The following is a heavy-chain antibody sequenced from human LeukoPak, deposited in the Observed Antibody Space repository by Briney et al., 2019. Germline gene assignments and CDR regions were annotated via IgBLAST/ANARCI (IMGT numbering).Heavy chain of an antibody. J-gene: IGHJ5*02. D-gene: IGHD6-13*01. Sequence: GGSLRLSCAASGFTFSSYAMSWVRQAPGKGLEWVSAISGSGGSTYYADSVKGRFTISRDNSKNTLYLQMNRLRAEDTAVYYCAKAFLGPIAAAGWFDPWGQGTLVTVSS. CDR2: ISGSGGST. CDR1: GFTFSSYA. V-gene: IGHV3-23*01. CDR3: AKAFLGPIAAAGWFDP.